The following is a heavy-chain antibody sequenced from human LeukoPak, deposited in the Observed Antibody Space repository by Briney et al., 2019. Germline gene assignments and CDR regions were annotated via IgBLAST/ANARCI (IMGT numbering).Heavy chain of an antibody. V-gene: IGHV1-69*01. CDR1: GGTFISYA. CDR3: ARVRPSSTSPFPFDP. Sequence: SVKVSCKASGGTFISYAISWVRQAPGQGLEWMGGIIPIFGTANYAQKFQGRVTITADESTSTAYMELSSLRSEDTAVYYCARVRPSSTSPFPFDPWGQGTLVTVSS. J-gene: IGHJ5*02. D-gene: IGHD2-2*01. CDR2: IIPIFGTA.